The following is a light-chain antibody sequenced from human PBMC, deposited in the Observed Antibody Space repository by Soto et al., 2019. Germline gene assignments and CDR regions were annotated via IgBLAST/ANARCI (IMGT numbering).Light chain of an antibody. CDR1: QSISNY. J-gene: IGKJ1*01. Sequence: DIQMTQSPSSLSASVGDRVTITCRASQSISNYLNWYQQKPGKAPKLLMYAASSLQSGVPSRFSGSGSGTDFTLTISSLQPEDFATYDCQQSYSTPRTLGQGTKVEIK. CDR2: AAS. CDR3: QQSYSTPRT. V-gene: IGKV1-39*01.